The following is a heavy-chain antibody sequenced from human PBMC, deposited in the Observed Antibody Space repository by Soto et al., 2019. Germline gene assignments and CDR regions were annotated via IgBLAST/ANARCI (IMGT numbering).Heavy chain of an antibody. V-gene: IGHV4-31*03. J-gene: IGHJ1*01. CDR2: ISYSGST. CDR1: GGSISSDGYY. D-gene: IGHD6-13*01. CDR3: ARSITAAGTGYFQH. Sequence: PSETLSLTCTVSGGSISSDGYYWSWIRQHPGKGLEWIGYISYSGSTYYNPSLKSRVTISVDTSTNQFSLKLSSVTAADTAVYYCARSITAAGTGYFQHWGQGTLVTVSS.